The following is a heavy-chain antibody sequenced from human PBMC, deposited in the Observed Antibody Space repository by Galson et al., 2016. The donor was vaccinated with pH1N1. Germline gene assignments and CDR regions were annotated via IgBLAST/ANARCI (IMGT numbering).Heavy chain of an antibody. CDR1: GFSFSDYW. D-gene: IGHD6-13*01. Sequence: SLRLSCAASGFSFSDYWISWVRQAPGKGLEWVANIKQDGSEIYYVDSVKGRCTISRDNAKNSVSLQMNNLRVEDTGVYYCVRAIGGAASYWGQGTLVTVSS. J-gene: IGHJ4*02. CDR3: VRAIGGAASY. CDR2: IKQDGSEI. V-gene: IGHV3-7*01.